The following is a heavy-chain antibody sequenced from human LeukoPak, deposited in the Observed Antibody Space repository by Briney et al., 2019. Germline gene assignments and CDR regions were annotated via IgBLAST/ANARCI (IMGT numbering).Heavy chain of an antibody. CDR1: GYDFSRYD. D-gene: IGHD6-19*01. CDR3: ARGRIRYDDYSSGWFVFFEF. CDR2: MNPNNGDT. J-gene: IGHJ4*02. Sequence: ASVMVSCKASGYDFSRYDINWVRLAPGQGLEWMGWMNPNNGDTDYAQNFQGRVTTTRDTSMSTAYMELSSLRSEDTALYYCARGRIRYDDYSSGWFVFFEFWGQGSLVTVSS. V-gene: IGHV1-8*01.